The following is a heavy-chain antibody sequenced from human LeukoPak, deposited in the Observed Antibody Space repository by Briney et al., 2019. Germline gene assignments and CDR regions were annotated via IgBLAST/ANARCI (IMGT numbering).Heavy chain of an antibody. V-gene: IGHV1-2*02. D-gene: IGHD3-10*01. J-gene: IGHJ5*02. CDR2: INPNSGGT. CDR1: GYTFTGYY. Sequence: ASVKVSCKASGYTFTGYYMHWVRRAPGQGLEWMGWINPNSGGTNYAQKFQGRVTMTRDTSISTAYMELSRLRSDDTAVYYCARGYYYGSGSYYLGFDPWGQGTLVTVSS. CDR3: ARGYYYGSGSYYLGFDP.